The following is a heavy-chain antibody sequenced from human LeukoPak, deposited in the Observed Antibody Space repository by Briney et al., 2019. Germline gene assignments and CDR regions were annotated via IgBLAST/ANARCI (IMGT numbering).Heavy chain of an antibody. V-gene: IGHV3-21*01. Sequence: GGSLRLSCAASGFTFSSYSMNWVRQAPGKGPEWVSSISSSSSYIYYADSVKGRFTISRDNAKNSLYLQMNSLRAEDTAVYYCARTTTVTPRYYYYGMDVWGQETTVTVSS. CDR3: ARTTTVTPRYYYYGMDV. D-gene: IGHD4-17*01. CDR2: ISSSSSYI. CDR1: GFTFSSYS. J-gene: IGHJ6*02.